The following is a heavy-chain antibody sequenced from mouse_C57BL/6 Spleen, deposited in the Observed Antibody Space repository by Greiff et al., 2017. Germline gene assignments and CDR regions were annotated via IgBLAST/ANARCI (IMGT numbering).Heavy chain of an antibody. J-gene: IGHJ2*01. Sequence: QVQLQQSGPELVKPGASVKISCKASGYSFTSYYIHWVKQRPGQGLEWIGWFYPGSGNTKYNEKFKGKATLTADTSSSTAYMQLSSLTSEDSAVYYCARGTVVANYWGQGTTRTVSS. CDR2: FYPGSGNT. CDR1: GYSFTSYY. V-gene: IGHV1-66*01. D-gene: IGHD1-1*01. CDR3: ARGTVVANY.